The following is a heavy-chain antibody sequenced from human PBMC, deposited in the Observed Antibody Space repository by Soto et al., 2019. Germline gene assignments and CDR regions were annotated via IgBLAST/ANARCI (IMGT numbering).Heavy chain of an antibody. D-gene: IGHD3-3*01. CDR1: GGSISSYY. CDR3: ARASSYYDFWSGYAAFDY. Sequence: QVQLQESGPGLVKPSETLSLTCTVSGGSISSYYWSWIRQPPGKGLEWIGYIYYSGSTNYNPSLKSRVTISVDTSKNQFSLKLSSVTAADTAVYYCARASSYYDFWSGYAAFDYWGQGTLVTVSS. CDR2: IYYSGST. V-gene: IGHV4-59*01. J-gene: IGHJ4*02.